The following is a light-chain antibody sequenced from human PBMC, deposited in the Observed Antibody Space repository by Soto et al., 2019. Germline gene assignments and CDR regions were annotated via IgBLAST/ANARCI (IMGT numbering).Light chain of an antibody. CDR3: QSYDNSLRASV. CDR2: DND. V-gene: IGLV1-40*01. J-gene: IGLJ2*01. Sequence: QAVVAQPPSVSGAPGQRVTISCTGSSSNIGTNYGVHWYQHLPGTAPKLLIYDNDNRPSGVPDRFSGSKSGTSASLAITGLQAEDEADYYCQSYDNSLRASVFGGGTQLTVL. CDR1: SSNIGTNYG.